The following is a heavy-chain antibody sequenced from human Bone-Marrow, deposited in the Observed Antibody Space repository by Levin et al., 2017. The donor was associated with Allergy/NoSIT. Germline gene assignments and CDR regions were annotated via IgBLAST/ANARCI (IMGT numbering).Heavy chain of an antibody. CDR2: IFFDGSTQ. J-gene: IGHJ3*01. CDR3: ARADDGSGYEVLDF. D-gene: IGHD2-2*03. V-gene: IGHV3-30*12. CDR1: GFTFSNYG. Sequence: QTGGSLRLSCTASGFTFSNYGMHWVRQAPGKGLEWVAVIFFDGSTQHYADSVKGRFTISRDNSENTMYLELNNLRAEDTAVYYCARADDGSGYEVLDFWGQGTRVTVSS.